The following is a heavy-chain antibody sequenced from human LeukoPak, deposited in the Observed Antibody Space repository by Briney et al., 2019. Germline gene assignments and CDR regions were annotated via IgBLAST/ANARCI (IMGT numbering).Heavy chain of an antibody. D-gene: IGHD5-24*01. V-gene: IGHV3-33*06. J-gene: IGHJ4*02. CDR2: ISFDGNNK. CDR3: AKERDGYSHAGDF. Sequence: GGSLRLSCAASGFTFSSYGMHWVRQAPGKGLEWVAVISFDGNNKYYADSVKGRFTISRDNPKNTVYLQMNSLRAEDTALYYCAKERDGYSHAGDFWGQGALVTVSS. CDR1: GFTFSSYG.